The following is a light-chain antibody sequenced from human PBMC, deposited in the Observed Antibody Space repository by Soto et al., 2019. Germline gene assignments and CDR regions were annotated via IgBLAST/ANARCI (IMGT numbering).Light chain of an antibody. J-gene: IGKJ1*01. CDR2: RAS. Sequence: IVLTQSPGTLSLSPEVRATLSSMTSQTVNNNYVAWYQQKPGQAPRLLIFRASNQATGIPDRFSGSGSGTEFILTISELEPEDSGIYHCHQHGGSPETFGQGTKVDIK. CDR1: QTVNNNY. CDR3: HQHGGSPET. V-gene: IGKV3-20*01.